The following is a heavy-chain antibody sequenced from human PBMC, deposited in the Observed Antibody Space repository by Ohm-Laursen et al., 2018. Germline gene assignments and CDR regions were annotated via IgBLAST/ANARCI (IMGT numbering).Heavy chain of an antibody. J-gene: IGHJ3*02. CDR1: GGSISNGGYY. V-gene: IGHV4-31*03. Sequence: SQTLPLTCTVSGGSISNGGYYWSWIRQHPGKGLEWIGYIYYSGSTYYNPSLKSRVTISVDTSKNQFSLKLSSVTAADTAVYYCAREGRYILRFDIWGQGTMVTVSS. CDR2: IYYSGST. D-gene: IGHD2-21*01. CDR3: AREGRYILRFDI.